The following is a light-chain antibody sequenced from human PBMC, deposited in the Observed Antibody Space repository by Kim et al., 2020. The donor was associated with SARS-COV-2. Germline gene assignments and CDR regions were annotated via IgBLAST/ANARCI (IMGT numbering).Light chain of an antibody. J-gene: IGLJ2*01. V-gene: IGLV1-51*01. Sequence: GQKVTISCSGSSSNIGNNYVDWYQQLPGTAPKLLIYDNNKRPSGIPDRFSGSKSGTSATLGITGLQTGDEADYYCGTWDSSLSAVVFGGGTQLTVL. CDR1: SSNIGNNY. CDR3: GTWDSSLSAVV. CDR2: DNN.